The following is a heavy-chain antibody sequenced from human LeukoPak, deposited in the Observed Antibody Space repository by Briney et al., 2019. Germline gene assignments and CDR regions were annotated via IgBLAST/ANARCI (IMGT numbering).Heavy chain of an antibody. CDR1: GFTFSDYY. D-gene: IGHD3-10*01. Sequence: PGGSLRLSCTASGFTFSDYYMSWIRQAPGKGLEWVSYISSSSSYTNYADSVKGQFTISRDNAKNSLYLQMNSLRAEDTAVYYCARDWDYYGSGSAGGMDVWGQGTTVTVSS. V-gene: IGHV3-11*05. CDR3: ARDWDYYGSGSAGGMDV. J-gene: IGHJ6*02. CDR2: ISSSSSYT.